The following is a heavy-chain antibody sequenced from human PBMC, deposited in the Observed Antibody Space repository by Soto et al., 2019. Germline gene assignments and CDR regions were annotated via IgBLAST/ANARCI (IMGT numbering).Heavy chain of an antibody. V-gene: IGHV3-7*04. Sequence: EVPLVESGGGLVQPGGSLRLSCAASGFTFSSYWMSWVRQAPGKGLEWVANIKQDGREKYYVDSVKGRFTISRDNAKNSLYLQMNSLRAEDTAVYYCARDGSGWYSAYYYGMDVWGQGTTVTVSS. D-gene: IGHD6-19*01. CDR1: GFTFSSYW. J-gene: IGHJ6*02. CDR3: ARDGSGWYSAYYYGMDV. CDR2: IKQDGREK.